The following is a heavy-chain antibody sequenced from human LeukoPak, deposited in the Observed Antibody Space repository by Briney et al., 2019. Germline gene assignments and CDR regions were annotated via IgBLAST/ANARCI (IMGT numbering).Heavy chain of an antibody. CDR2: IIPILGTA. CDR3: ARGGPYVDYLDAFDI. Sequence: GSSVKVSCKASGYTFIDYYMHGVRQAPCQELAWMGGIIPILGTANYAQKFQGRVTITADKSTSTAYMELSSLRSEDTAVYYCARGGPYVDYLDAFDIWGQGTMVTVSS. D-gene: IGHD4-17*01. CDR1: GYTFIDYY. J-gene: IGHJ3*02. V-gene: IGHV1-69*10.